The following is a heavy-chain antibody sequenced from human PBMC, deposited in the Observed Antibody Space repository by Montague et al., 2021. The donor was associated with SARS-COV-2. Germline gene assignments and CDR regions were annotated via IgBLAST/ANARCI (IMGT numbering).Heavy chain of an antibody. CDR3: ARCRLRNLCDY. CDR1: GDSISSSTYY. Sequence: SETLSLTCTVAGDSISSSTYYWGWVRQPPGKGLEWIGSFFYNGATHYXPSLKSRVTISVDTSKNQFPLKLNSVTAADTAVYYCARCRLRNLCDYWGQGTLVTASA. J-gene: IGHJ4*02. CDR2: FFYNGAT. D-gene: IGHD4-17*01. V-gene: IGHV4-39*01.